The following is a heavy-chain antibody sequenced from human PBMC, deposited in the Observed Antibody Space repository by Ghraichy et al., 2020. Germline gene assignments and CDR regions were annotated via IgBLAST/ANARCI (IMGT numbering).Heavy chain of an antibody. V-gene: IGHV3-30-3*01. CDR2: ISYDGSNK. Sequence: GGSLRLSCAASGFTFSSYAMHWVRQAPGKGLEWVAVISYDGSNKYYVDSVKGRFTISRDNSKNTLYLQMNSLRAEDSAIYYCARDRGSSGWFVYWGRGTLVTVSS. J-gene: IGHJ5*01. CDR3: ARDRGSSGWFVY. CDR1: GFTFSSYA. D-gene: IGHD6-19*01.